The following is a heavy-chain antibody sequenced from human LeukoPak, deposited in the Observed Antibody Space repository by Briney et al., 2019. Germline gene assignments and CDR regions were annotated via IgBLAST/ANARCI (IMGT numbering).Heavy chain of an antibody. Sequence: PGGSLRLSCEVSGFTFSDHYMTWVRQAPGKGLEWVSVMYSGGSTYYADSVKGRVAISRDNSQNTVFLQMNSVRVEDTAVYYCARSYSNHLFGMDVWGQGTAVTVSS. CDR2: MYSGGST. CDR3: ARSYSNHLFGMDV. D-gene: IGHD4-11*01. V-gene: IGHV3-66*01. CDR1: GFTFSDHY. J-gene: IGHJ6*02.